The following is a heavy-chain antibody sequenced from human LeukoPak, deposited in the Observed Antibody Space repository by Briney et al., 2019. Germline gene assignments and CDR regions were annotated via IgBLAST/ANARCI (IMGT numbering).Heavy chain of an antibody. CDR1: GGSISSTNYY. J-gene: IGHJ5*02. CDR3: ARRISGDYGNWLDP. Sequence: SETLSLTCTVSGGSISSTNYYWNWIRQPPGKRLEWIGSVYHSGNTNYNPSLGSRVTMSVDTSKNQFSLKLNSVTATDTAVYYCARRISGDYGNWLDPWGQGTLVTVSS. V-gene: IGHV4-61*01. CDR2: VYHSGNT. D-gene: IGHD4-17*01.